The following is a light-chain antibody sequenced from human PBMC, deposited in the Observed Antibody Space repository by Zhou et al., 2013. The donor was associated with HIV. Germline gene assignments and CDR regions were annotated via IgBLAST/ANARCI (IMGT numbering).Light chain of an antibody. CDR1: QDISNY. Sequence: DIQMTQSPSSLSASVGDRVTITCQASQDISNYLNWYQQKPGKAPKLLIYDASNLETGVPSRFSGSGSGTDFTLTISNLQPEXVASYYCQKYNRAPQAFGQGTKVEIK. CDR2: DAS. V-gene: IGKV1-33*01. J-gene: IGKJ1*01. CDR3: QKYNRAPQA.